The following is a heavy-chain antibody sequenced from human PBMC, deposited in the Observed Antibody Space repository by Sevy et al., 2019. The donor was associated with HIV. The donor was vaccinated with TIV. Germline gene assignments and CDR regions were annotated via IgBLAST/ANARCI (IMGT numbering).Heavy chain of an antibody. CDR1: GDSVSTNSDA. CDR3: ARDRYYDSSDHRFDY. CDR2: TYYRSKWYN. J-gene: IGHJ4*02. D-gene: IGHD3-22*01. V-gene: IGHV6-1*01. Sequence: SQTLSLTCAISGDSVSTNSDAWSWIRLSPSRGLEWLGRTYYRSKWYNDYAVSVKSRITIIADTSKNQFSLQLKSVTPEDTAIYYCARDRYYDSSDHRFDYWGQGTLVTVSS.